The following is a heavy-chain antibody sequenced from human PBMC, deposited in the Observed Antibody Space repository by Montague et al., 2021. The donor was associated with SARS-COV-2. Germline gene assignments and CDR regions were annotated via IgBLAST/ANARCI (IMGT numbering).Heavy chain of an antibody. CDR1: GGSTTNYY. CDR3: ARGRFYYDSGELGS. V-gene: IGHV4-4*07. J-gene: IGHJ5*02. CDR2: IHASGIS. Sequence: SETLSLTCIVSGGSTTNYYWSWIRQPAGKGLEWIGRIHASGISTYNPSLETRVTMSVDTSKNQFSLKLSSVTAADTAVYYCARGRFYYDSGELGSWGQGTLVTVSS. D-gene: IGHD3-22*01.